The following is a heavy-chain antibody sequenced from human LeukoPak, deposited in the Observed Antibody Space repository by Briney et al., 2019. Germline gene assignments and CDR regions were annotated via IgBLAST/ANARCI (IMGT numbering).Heavy chain of an antibody. J-gene: IGHJ4*02. CDR1: GGSISRNY. CDR2: IYYSGST. D-gene: IGHD2-2*01. V-gene: IGHV4-59*01. CDR3: ARGGWIAQLPDY. Sequence: SETLSLACTVSGGSISRNYWSWIRQPPGKGLEWIGYIYYSGSTNYNPSLKSRVTISVDTSKNQFSLKLSSVTAADTAVYYCARGGWIAQLPDYWGQGTLVTVSS.